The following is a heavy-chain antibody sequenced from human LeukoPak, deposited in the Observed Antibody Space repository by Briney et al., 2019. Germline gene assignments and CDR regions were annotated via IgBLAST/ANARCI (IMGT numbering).Heavy chain of an antibody. V-gene: IGHV3-7*01. J-gene: IGHJ4*02. D-gene: IGHD1-20*01. Sequence: GGSLRLSRAASGFTFSSYWMSWVRQAPGKGLEWVANIKQDGSEKYYVDSVKGRFTTSRDNAKNSLYLQMNSLRAEDTAVYYCARGVVTGIDFYDYWGQGTLVTVSS. CDR3: ARGVVTGIDFYDY. CDR1: GFTFSSYW. CDR2: IKQDGSEK.